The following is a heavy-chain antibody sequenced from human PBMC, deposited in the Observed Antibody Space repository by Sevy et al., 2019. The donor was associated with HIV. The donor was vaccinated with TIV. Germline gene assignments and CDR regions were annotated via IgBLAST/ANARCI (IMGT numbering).Heavy chain of an antibody. Sequence: GGSLRLSCAASGFTFSSYNMNWVRQAPGKGLEWVSYISSSSSTIYYADSVKGRFTISRDNAKNSLYLQMNSLRDEDTAVYYCARVVLYYDANYCDYWGQGALVTVSS. J-gene: IGHJ4*02. V-gene: IGHV3-48*02. D-gene: IGHD3-22*01. CDR2: ISSSSSTI. CDR1: GFTFSSYN. CDR3: ARVVLYYDANYCDY.